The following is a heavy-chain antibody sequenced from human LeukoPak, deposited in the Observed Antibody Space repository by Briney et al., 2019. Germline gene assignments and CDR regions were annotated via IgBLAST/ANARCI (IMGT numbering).Heavy chain of an antibody. CDR2: INHSGST. CDR3: AKGPYSSSWYYY. CDR1: GGSFSSYY. V-gene: IGHV4-34*01. Sequence: SETLSLTCAVYGGSFSSYYWSWIRQPPGKGLEWIGEINHSGSTNYNPSLKSRVTISVDTSRNQLSLKVTSVTAADTAVYYCAKGPYSSSWYYYWGQGTLVTVSS. J-gene: IGHJ4*02. D-gene: IGHD6-13*01.